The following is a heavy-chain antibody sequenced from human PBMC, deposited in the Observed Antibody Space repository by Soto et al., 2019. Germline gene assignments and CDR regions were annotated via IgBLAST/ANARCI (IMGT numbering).Heavy chain of an antibody. CDR3: ARVPSP. J-gene: IGHJ5*02. Sequence: QLQLQESGSGLVKPSQTLSLTCAVSGGSISSGGYSWSWFRQPPGKGLEWIGYIYHNRNTYYNPSLKSRVNISVDRSKNQFSLKLSSVTAADTAMYYCARVPSPWGQGTLVTVSS. V-gene: IGHV4-30-2*01. CDR2: IYHNRNT. CDR1: GGSISSGGYS.